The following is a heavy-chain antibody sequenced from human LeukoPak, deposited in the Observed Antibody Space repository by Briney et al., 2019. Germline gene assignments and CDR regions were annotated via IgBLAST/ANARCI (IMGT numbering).Heavy chain of an antibody. CDR3: ARDPSGWDYYYYMDV. CDR1: GYTFTIYA. D-gene: IGHD6-19*01. J-gene: IGHJ6*03. Sequence: ASVKVSCKASGYTFTIYAMNWVRQPPGQGLEWMGWINTNTGNPTYAQGFTGRFVFSLDTSVSTAYLQISSLKAEDTAVYYCARDPSGWDYYYYMDVWGKGTTVTVSS. V-gene: IGHV7-4-1*02. CDR2: INTNTGNP.